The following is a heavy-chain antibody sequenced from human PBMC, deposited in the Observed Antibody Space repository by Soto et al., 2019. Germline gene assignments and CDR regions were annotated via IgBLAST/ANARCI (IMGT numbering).Heavy chain of an antibody. CDR3: AKVVHYDIFTGIEDFQH. CDR2: ISGSGVTT. V-gene: IGHV3-23*01. CDR1: GFTFNTYA. J-gene: IGHJ1*01. Sequence: EVRLLESGGGLVQPGGSLRLSCAASGFTFNTYAMNWVRQAPGKGLEWVSAISGSGVTTYYADSVKGRFTISRDKSKNTLYVQMNSLRTEDTAVYYCAKVVHYDIFTGIEDFQHWGQGTLVTVSS. D-gene: IGHD3-9*01.